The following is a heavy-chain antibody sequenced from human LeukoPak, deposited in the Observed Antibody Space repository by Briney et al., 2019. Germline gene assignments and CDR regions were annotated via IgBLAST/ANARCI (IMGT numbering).Heavy chain of an antibody. D-gene: IGHD2-15*01. J-gene: IGHJ3*01. Sequence: GSLRLSCAASEFTLSDYYMSWIRQAPGKGLEWLSYISAKNNIMYYADAVKGRFTISRDTAKNSLFLQMGSLRAEDTAVYFCARYLLDAFDLWGQGTMVTVSS. CDR1: EFTLSDYY. V-gene: IGHV3-11*01. CDR3: ARYLLDAFDL. CDR2: ISAKNNIM.